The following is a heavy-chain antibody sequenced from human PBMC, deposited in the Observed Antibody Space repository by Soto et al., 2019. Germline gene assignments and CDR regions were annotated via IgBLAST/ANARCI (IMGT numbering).Heavy chain of an antibody. V-gene: IGHV4-59*01. CDR1: GGSISSYY. D-gene: IGHD3-10*01. CDR2: IYYSGST. CDR3: ARNLAYGSGSYFVY. J-gene: IGHJ4*02. Sequence: SETLSLTCTVSGGSISSYYWSWIRQPPGKGLEWIGYIYYSGSTNYNPSLKSRVTISVDTSKNQFSLKLSSVTAADTAVYYCARNLAYGSGSYFVYRGQGTLVTVSS.